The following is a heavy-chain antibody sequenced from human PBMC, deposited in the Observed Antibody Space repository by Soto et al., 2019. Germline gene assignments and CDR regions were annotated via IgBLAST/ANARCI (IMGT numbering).Heavy chain of an antibody. Sequence: QVPLVQSGTEVKKPGASVKVSCKASGYTFSNFGLSWVRQAPGQGLEWMGWISPSNGQTIYAQNFHGRVTTTTDTSTATAHMELRSLISDDTAVYYCARVIMIFGVANLGSYFDYWGQGTRVTVSA. V-gene: IGHV1-18*01. J-gene: IGHJ4*02. D-gene: IGHD3-3*01. CDR2: ISPSNGQT. CDR1: GYTFSNFG. CDR3: ARVIMIFGVANLGSYFDY.